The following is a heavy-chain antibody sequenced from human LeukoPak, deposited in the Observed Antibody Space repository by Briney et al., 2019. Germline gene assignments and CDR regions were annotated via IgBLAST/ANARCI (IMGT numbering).Heavy chain of an antibody. V-gene: IGHV4-4*07. Sequence: SETLSLTCTISGGSISSYYWSWIQQPAGKGLEWIGRLYTGGSTNYNPSLKSRVTMSVDTSKNQFSLKLSSVTAADTAVYYCARDGQWLTSNWFDPWGQGTLVTVSS. J-gene: IGHJ5*02. CDR1: GGSISSYY. CDR3: ARDGQWLTSNWFDP. CDR2: LYTGGST. D-gene: IGHD6-19*01.